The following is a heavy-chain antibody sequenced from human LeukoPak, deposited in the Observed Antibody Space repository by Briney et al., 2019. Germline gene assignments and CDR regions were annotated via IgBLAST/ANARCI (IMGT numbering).Heavy chain of an antibody. Sequence: GGSLRLSCSASGLTVSRYEMNWVRHGPGKGLEWVSYISRSGDTIYSADSVKGQFTFSRDNAKTLPYRKMSSLIAQNAPVCYCAREYASDYWGQGNLVTVSS. CDR3: AREYASDY. V-gene: IGHV3-48*03. CDR1: GLTVSRYE. J-gene: IGHJ4*02. CDR2: ISRSGDTI. D-gene: IGHD3-16*01.